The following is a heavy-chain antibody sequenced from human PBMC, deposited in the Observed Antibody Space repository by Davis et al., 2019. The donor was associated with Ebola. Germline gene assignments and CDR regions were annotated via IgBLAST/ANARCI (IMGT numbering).Heavy chain of an antibody. Sequence: ASVKVSCKASGYTFTSYGISWVRQAPGQGLEWMGWISAYNGNTNYAQKFQGRVTMTTDTSTSTAYMELSSLRSEDTAVYYCASPYCSSTSCYYYYGMDVWGQGTTVTVSS. D-gene: IGHD2-2*01. CDR2: ISAYNGNT. V-gene: IGHV1-18*01. CDR3: ASPYCSSTSCYYYYGMDV. CDR1: GYTFTSYG. J-gene: IGHJ6*02.